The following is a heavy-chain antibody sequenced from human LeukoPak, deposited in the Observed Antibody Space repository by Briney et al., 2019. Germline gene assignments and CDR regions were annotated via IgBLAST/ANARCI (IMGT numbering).Heavy chain of an antibody. CDR1: GFTFSSYW. Sequence: QAGGSLRLSCAASGFTFSSYWMSWVRQAPGKGLEWVANIKQDGTEKYYVDSVKGRFTISRDNAKNSLFLQMNSLRAEDTAVYYCARDLVNPGRMNWFDPWGQGTLVTVSS. D-gene: IGHD3-10*01. CDR2: IKQDGTEK. J-gene: IGHJ5*02. V-gene: IGHV3-7*01. CDR3: ARDLVNPGRMNWFDP.